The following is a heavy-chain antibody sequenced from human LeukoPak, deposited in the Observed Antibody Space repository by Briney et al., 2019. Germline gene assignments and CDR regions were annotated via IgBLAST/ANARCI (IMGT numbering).Heavy chain of an antibody. J-gene: IGHJ4*02. D-gene: IGHD5-24*01. CDR2: LSGGGGST. V-gene: IGHV3-43*02. CDR1: GFTLDDYA. Sequence: GGSLRLSCAASGFTLDDYAMHWVRQAPGKSLEWVALLSGGGGSTHYADSVKGRFTISRDNSKNSLYQQMNRLRTEDTALYYGAKAGRDGYNFAGYWGQGTLVTVSS. CDR3: AKAGRDGYNFAGY.